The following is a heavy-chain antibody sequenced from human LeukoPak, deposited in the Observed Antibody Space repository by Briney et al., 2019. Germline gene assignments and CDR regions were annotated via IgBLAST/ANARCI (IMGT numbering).Heavy chain of an antibody. Sequence: VASVKVSCKASGYTFTGYYMHWVRQAPGQGLEWMGWINPNSGGTNYAQKFQGRVTMTRDTSISTAYMELSRLRSDDTAVYYCARALAFPPSYGGYVNYWGQGTLVTVSS. V-gene: IGHV1-2*02. CDR3: ARALAFPPSYGGYVNY. J-gene: IGHJ4*02. CDR1: GYTFTGYY. CDR2: INPNSGGT. D-gene: IGHD5-12*01.